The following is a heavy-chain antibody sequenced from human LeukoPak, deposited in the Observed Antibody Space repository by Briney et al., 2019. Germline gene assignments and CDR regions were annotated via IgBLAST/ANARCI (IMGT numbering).Heavy chain of an antibody. V-gene: IGHV3-23*01. D-gene: IGHD1-26*01. Sequence: GGSLRLSCAAFGFTFSSYAMSWVRQAPGKGLEWVSAISGSGGSTYYADSVKGRFTISRDNSKNTLYLQMNSLRAEDTAVYYCAKGTGGTRAFDYWGQGTQVTVSS. J-gene: IGHJ4*02. CDR1: GFTFSSYA. CDR3: AKGTGGTRAFDY. CDR2: ISGSGGST.